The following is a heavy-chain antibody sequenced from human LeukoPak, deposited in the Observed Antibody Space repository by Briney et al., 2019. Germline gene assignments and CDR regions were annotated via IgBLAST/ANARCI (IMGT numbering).Heavy chain of an antibody. CDR2: ITANGGYT. D-gene: IGHD4-17*01. J-gene: IGHJ3*01. V-gene: IGHV3-23*01. CDR3: AKDPNGDYIGAFDF. Sequence: WVRQAPGKGLEWVSAITANGGYTLYADAVKGRFTVSRDNSKNTLYLQINNLRPEDTAMYYCAKDPNGDYIGAFDFWGQXTM.